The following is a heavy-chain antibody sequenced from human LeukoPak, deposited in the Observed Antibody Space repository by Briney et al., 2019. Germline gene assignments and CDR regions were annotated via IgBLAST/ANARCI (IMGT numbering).Heavy chain of an antibody. CDR1: GGTFSSYA. CDR2: IIPILGIA. CDR3: ARGVYVDTAMAYDY. Sequence: SVKVSCKASGGTFSSYAISWVRQAPGQGLVWMGRIIPILGIANYAQKFQGRVTITADKSTSTAYMELSSLRSEDTAVYYCARGVYVDTAMAYDYWGQGTLVTVSS. V-gene: IGHV1-69*04. J-gene: IGHJ4*02. D-gene: IGHD5-18*01.